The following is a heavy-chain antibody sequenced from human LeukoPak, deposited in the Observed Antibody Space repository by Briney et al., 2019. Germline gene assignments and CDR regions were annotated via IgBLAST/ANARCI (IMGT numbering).Heavy chain of an antibody. CDR3: ARGLYSSSSLWQLTWRDYGMDV. Sequence: EASVKVSCKASGYTFTSYDINWVRQATGQGLEWMGWMNPNSGNTGYAQKFQGRVTMTRNTSISTAYMELSSLRSEDTAVYYCARGLYSSSSLWQLTWRDYGMDVWGQGTTVTVSS. J-gene: IGHJ6*02. CDR1: GYTFTSYD. V-gene: IGHV1-8*01. CDR2: MNPNSGNT. D-gene: IGHD6-6*01.